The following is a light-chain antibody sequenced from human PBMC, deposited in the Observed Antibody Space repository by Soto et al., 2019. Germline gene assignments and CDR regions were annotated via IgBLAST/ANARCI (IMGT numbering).Light chain of an antibody. Sequence: QSALTQPASVSGSPGQSITISCTGTSSDVGGYNYVSWYQQHPGKAPKLMIYEVSNRPSGVSNRFSGSKSGNTASMTISGRQAEDEADYYCSSYTSSSTRVFGGGTKLT. CDR2: EVS. CDR3: SSYTSSSTRV. J-gene: IGLJ2*01. CDR1: SSDVGGYNY. V-gene: IGLV2-14*01.